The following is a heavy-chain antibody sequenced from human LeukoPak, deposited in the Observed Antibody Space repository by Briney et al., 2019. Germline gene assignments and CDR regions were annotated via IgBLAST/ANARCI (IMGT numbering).Heavy chain of an antibody. CDR1: GFLIRRFC. J-gene: IGHJ1*01. D-gene: IGHD3-22*01. CDR2: IEEDGSEK. Sequence: GGSLCLSCAASGFLIRRFCMSWVRQAPGKGLEWVANIEEDGSEKHYVDSVKGRFTISRDNAKNSLYLQMNSVRAEDTAVYYCGRARPPDISGSYPSEYLRRWGQGTLVTVSS. CDR3: GRARPPDISGSYPSEYLRR. V-gene: IGHV3-7*04.